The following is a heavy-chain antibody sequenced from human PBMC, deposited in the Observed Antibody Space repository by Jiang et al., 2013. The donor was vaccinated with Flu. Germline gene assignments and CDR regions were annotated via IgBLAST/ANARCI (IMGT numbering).Heavy chain of an antibody. J-gene: IGHJ4*02. V-gene: IGHV6-1*01. D-gene: IGHD6-19*01. Sequence: QTLSLTCGISGDSVSSNSAAWNWIRQSPSRGLEWLGRTYYRSKWYYDYAVSVKSRIGINPDTSKNQFSLQLNSVTPEDTAVYYCARDQSGWTWGKIDYWGQGTLVTVSS. CDR3: ARDQSGWTWGKIDY. CDR1: GDSVSSNSAA. CDR2: TYYRSKWYY.